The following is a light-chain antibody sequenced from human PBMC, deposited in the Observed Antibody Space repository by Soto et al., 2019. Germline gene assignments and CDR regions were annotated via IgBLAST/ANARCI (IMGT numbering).Light chain of an antibody. Sequence: QSALTQPPSASGSPGQSVTTSFSVTSGDIGGYDYVSWYQQHPGKAPKLMIYEVTKRPLGVPDRFSGSKSGNTASLTVSGLQAEDEADYYCSSYAGSNNPYVFGTGTKV. V-gene: IGLV2-8*01. CDR2: EVT. CDR3: SSYAGSNNPYV. J-gene: IGLJ1*01. CDR1: SGDIGGYDY.